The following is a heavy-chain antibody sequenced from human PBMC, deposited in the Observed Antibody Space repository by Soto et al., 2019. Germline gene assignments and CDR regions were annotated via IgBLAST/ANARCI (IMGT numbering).Heavy chain of an antibody. D-gene: IGHD1-26*01. CDR3: ARGLLAYFGMDV. CDR2: ISAHNGNK. J-gene: IGHJ6*02. Sequence: QLVQSGAEVKKPGASVKVSCKASGYSFTNYDISWVRQAPGQGREWMAWISAHNGNKHYAEKFQGRVSTTTDTSTSTAYMEVRTLKTDDTAVYYCARGLLAYFGMDVWGQGTTVTVS. V-gene: IGHV1-18*01. CDR1: GYSFTNYD.